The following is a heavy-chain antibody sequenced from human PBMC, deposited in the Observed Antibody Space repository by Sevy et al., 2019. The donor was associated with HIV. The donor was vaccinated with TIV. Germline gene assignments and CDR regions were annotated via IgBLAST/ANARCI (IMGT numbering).Heavy chain of an antibody. Sequence: SETLSLTCTVSGGSISSQRYFWGWIRQPPGKGLEWIGSINYSGRTHNNSSLKSRVTMSVDTFKNQFSLKLSSVTAADTADYYCARKGDGYNQYYFDYWGQGTLVTVSS. CDR2: INYSGRT. J-gene: IGHJ4*02. CDR1: GGSISSQRYF. D-gene: IGHD5-12*01. CDR3: ARKGDGYNQYYFDY. V-gene: IGHV4-39*01.